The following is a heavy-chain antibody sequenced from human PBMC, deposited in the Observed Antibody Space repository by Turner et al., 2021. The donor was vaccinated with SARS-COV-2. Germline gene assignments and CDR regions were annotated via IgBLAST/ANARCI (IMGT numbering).Heavy chain of an antibody. J-gene: IGHJ4*02. CDR3: ASDLAVFSMWEPQYYFVY. Sequence: QVQLVQSGAEVKKPGASVKVAGKASGYTFTDDYIHWVRQAPGQGLEWIGWINPNRGGTNYAQKFQGRVTMTRETSISTAYMELIRMRSDDTAVYYCASDLAVFSMWEPQYYFVYWGQGTLVTVSS. CDR1: GYTFTDDY. V-gene: IGHV1-2*02. CDR2: INPNRGGT. D-gene: IGHD1-26*01.